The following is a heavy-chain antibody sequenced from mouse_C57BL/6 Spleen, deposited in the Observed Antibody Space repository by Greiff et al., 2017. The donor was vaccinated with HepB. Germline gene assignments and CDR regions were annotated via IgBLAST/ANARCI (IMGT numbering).Heavy chain of an antibody. CDR2: IDPSDSET. CDR3: ARRTEGYFDY. V-gene: IGHV1-52*01. Sequence: QVQLKESGAELVRPGSSVKLSCKASGYTFTSYWMHWVKQRPIQGLEWIGNIDPSDSETHYNQKFKDKATLTVDKSSSTAYMQLSSLTSEDSAVYYCARRTEGYFDYWGQGTTLTVSS. J-gene: IGHJ2*01. CDR1: GYTFTSYW.